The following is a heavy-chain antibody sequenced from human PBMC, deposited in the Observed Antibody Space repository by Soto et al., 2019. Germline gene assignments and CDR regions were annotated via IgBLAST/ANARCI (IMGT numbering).Heavy chain of an antibody. CDR3: ARIIXAAAGWVEHYYYYGMDV. Sequence: SVKVSCLASGYTFPSYGMSWVRQAPGQGLEWMGWISAYNGNTNYAQKLQGRVTMTTDTSTSTAYMELRSLRSDDTAVYYCARIIXAAAGWVEHYYYYGMDVWGQGTTVTVSS. CDR2: ISAYNGNT. V-gene: IGHV1-18*04. CDR1: GYTFPSYG. J-gene: IGHJ6*02. D-gene: IGHD6-13*01.